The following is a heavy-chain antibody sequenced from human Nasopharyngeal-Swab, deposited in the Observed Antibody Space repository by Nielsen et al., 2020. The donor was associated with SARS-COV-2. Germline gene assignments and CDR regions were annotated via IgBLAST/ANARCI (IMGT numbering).Heavy chain of an antibody. V-gene: IGHV3-74*01. CDR1: GLTLSNSW. D-gene: IGHD2-15*01. CDR3: AREEAWSKTFDR. J-gene: IGHJ5*02. CDR2: INTDARDT. Sequence: GGSLRLSCVASGLTLSNSWMHWVRQGPGKGLVWVSRINTDARDTTYADYVKGRFTISRDNAKNTLYLQMDSLRVEDTAVYYCAREEAWSKTFDRWGQGTLVTVAS.